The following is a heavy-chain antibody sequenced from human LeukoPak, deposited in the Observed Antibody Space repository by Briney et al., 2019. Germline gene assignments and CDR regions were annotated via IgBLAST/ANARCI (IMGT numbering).Heavy chain of an antibody. Sequence: ASVKVSYKVSGYTLTELSMHWVRQAPGKGLEWMGGFDPEDGETIYAQKFQGRVTMTEDTSTDTAYMELSSLRSEDTAVYYCATLLQRGLRFLEWSKNWFDPWGQGTLVTVSS. CDR2: FDPEDGET. D-gene: IGHD3-3*01. CDR3: ATLLQRGLRFLEWSKNWFDP. V-gene: IGHV1-24*01. CDR1: GYTLTELS. J-gene: IGHJ5*02.